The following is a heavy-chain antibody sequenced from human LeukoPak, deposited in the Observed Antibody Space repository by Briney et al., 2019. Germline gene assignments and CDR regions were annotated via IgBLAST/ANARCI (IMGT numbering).Heavy chain of an antibody. CDR2: IYYSGST. V-gene: IGHV4-59*08. CDR1: GGSISSYY. D-gene: IGHD2-15*01. Sequence: PSETLSLTCTVSGGSISSYYWSWVRQPPGKGLEWLGYIYYSGSTNYNPSLKSRVTISVDTSKNQFSLKLSSVTAAGTAVYYCARTLGYCSGGSCYRWFDPWGQGTLVTVSS. J-gene: IGHJ5*02. CDR3: ARTLGYCSGGSCYRWFDP.